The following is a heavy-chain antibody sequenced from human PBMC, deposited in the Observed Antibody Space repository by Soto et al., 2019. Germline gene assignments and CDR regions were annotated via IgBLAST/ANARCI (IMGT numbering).Heavy chain of an antibody. J-gene: IGHJ6*03. V-gene: IGHV3-11*01. Sequence: GGSLRLSCAASGFTFSDYYMSWIRQAPGKGLEWVSYISSSGSTIYYADSVKGRFTISRDNAKNSLYLQMNSLRAEDTAVYYCARDGLDIVVVPAAPSGYYYYMDVWGKGTTVTVSS. D-gene: IGHD2-2*01. CDR2: ISSSGSTI. CDR3: ARDGLDIVVVPAAPSGYYYYMDV. CDR1: GFTFSDYY.